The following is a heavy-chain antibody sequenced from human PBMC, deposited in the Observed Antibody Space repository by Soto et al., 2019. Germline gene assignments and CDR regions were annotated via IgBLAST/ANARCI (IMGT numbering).Heavy chain of an antibody. CDR2: IIPILGIA. CDR3: ARDRQAFDY. Sequence: SVKVSCKASGGTFSSYTISWVRQAPGQGLEWKGRIIPILGIANYAQKLQGRDTITADKSTSTAYMELRCLRSDDTAVYYCARDRQAFDYWGQGTLVTVSS. J-gene: IGHJ4*02. CDR1: GGTFSSYT. V-gene: IGHV1-69*04.